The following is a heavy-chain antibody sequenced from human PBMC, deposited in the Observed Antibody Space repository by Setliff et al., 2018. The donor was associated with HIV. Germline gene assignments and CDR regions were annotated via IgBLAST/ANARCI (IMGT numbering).Heavy chain of an antibody. J-gene: IGHJ4*02. CDR3: AATGSGGYVH. CDR2: ISAYNGDT. Sequence: GASVKVSCKASGYSFSSYGVSWVRQAPGQGLEWMGWISAYNGDTHYAKDLQARVTMTTNTSTSTAYMYLRSLTSDDTAIYYCAATGSGGYVHWGQGTLVTVSS. V-gene: IGHV1-18*01. CDR1: GYSFSSYG. D-gene: IGHD5-12*01.